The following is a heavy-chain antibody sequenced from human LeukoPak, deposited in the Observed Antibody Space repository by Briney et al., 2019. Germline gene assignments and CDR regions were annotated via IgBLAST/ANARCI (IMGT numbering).Heavy chain of an antibody. J-gene: IGHJ6*03. Sequence: SETLSLTCTVSGGSFSTYYWSWIRQPAGKGLEWIGHIYYSGSTNYNPSLKSRVTISVDTSKKQFSLKLTSVTVADTAVYYCARGNTSNQGRYYYYYMDVWGKGTTVTVSS. CDR2: IYYSGST. V-gene: IGHV4-59*01. D-gene: IGHD3-3*01. CDR1: GGSFSTYY. CDR3: ARGNTSNQGRYYYYYMDV.